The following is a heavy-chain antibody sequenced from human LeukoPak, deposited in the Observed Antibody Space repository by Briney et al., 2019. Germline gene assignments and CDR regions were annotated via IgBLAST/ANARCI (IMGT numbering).Heavy chain of an antibody. CDR3: AKDRTFHSDFSAYYFSPPLQQY. D-gene: IGHD3-22*01. V-gene: IGHV3-11*01. CDR2: INQNSYTI. J-gene: IGHJ4*02. CDR1: GFTFSDYY. Sequence: PGGSLRLSCAASGFTFSDYYMTWIRQAPGKGLEWISNINQNSYTIYYADSVKGRFTISRDNAKSSLYLHMNSLRAEDTAVYYCAKDRTFHSDFSAYYFSPPLQQYWGQGTLVTVSS.